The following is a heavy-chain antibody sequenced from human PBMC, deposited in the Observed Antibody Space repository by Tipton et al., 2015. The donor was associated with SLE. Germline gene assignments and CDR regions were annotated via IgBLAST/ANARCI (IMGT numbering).Heavy chain of an antibody. CDR3: ARVRVDTAMGVFDF. CDR2: INPNSGGT. J-gene: IGHJ4*02. V-gene: IGHV1-2*02. D-gene: IGHD5-18*01. CDR1: GYTFTGYY. Sequence: QSGAEVKKPGASVKVSCKASGYTFTGYYMHWVRQAPGQGLEWMGWINPNSGGTNYAQKFQGRVTMTRDTSISTAYMELRSLRSDDTAIYYCARVRVDTAMGVFDFWGQGTLVTASS.